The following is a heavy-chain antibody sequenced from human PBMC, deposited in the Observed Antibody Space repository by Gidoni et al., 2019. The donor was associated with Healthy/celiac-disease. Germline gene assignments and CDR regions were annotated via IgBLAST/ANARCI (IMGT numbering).Heavy chain of an antibody. D-gene: IGHD3-3*01. CDR3: ARGHYDFWSGPSPYFDY. CDR2: ISSSGSTI. V-gene: IGHV3-11*01. Sequence: QVQLVESGGGLVMPGGSLRLSWAASGFTFTSCYISWIRQAPGKGLEWVSYISSSGSTIYYADSVKGRFTISRDNAKNTLYLQMNSLRAEDTAVYYCARGHYDFWSGPSPYFDYWGQGTLVTVSS. CDR1: GFTFTSCY. J-gene: IGHJ4*02.